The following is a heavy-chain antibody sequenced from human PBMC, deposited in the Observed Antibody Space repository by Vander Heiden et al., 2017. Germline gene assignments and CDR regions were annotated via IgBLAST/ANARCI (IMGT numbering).Heavy chain of an antibody. CDR1: GGSFRGYY. D-gene: IGHD2-15*01. CDR3: ARDRRCSGGSCYLIRYFDY. V-gene: IGHV4-34*01. CDR2: INHSGST. J-gene: IGHJ4*02. Sequence: AGLLKPSEPLSLTCAVYGGSFRGYYGSWIRQPPGKGLEWIGEINHSGSTNYNPSLKSRVTISVDTSKNQFSLKLSSVTAADTAVYYCARDRRCSGGSCYLIRYFDYWGQGTLVTVSS.